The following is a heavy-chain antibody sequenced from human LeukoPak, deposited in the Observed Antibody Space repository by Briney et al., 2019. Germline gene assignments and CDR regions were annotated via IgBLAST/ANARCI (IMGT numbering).Heavy chain of an antibody. V-gene: IGHV3-23*01. D-gene: IGHD5-24*01. J-gene: IGHJ4*02. CDR2: ISGSGGST. Sequence: PGGSLRLSWVASGFTFSSYAMSWVRQAPGEGLEWVSAISGSGGSTHYADSVKGRFTISRDSSKSTLYLQMNSLRAEDTAVYYCAKESRLQLQSPLDYWGQGALVTVSS. CDR1: GFTFSSYA. CDR3: AKESRLQLQSPLDY.